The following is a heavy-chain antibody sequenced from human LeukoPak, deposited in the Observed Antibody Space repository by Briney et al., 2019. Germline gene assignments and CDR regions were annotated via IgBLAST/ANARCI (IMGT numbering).Heavy chain of an antibody. V-gene: IGHV1-2*02. CDR1: GYTFTGYY. J-gene: IGHJ4*02. D-gene: IGHD3-9*01. Sequence: ASVKDSCKASGYTFTGYYMHWVREAPGQGLEWMGWINPNSGGTNYAQKFQGRVTMTRDTSISTAYMELSRLRSDDTAVYYCARANVLTGYYILDHWGQGTLVTVSS. CDR3: ARANVLTGYYILDH. CDR2: INPNSGGT.